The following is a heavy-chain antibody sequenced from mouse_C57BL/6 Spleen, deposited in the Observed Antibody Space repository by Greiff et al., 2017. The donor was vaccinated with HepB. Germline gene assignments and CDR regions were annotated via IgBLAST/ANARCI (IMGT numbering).Heavy chain of an antibody. J-gene: IGHJ2*01. CDR2: IDPETGGT. CDR1: GYTFTDYE. D-gene: IGHD1-1*01. CDR3: TIPPLVCSYDYFDD. Sequence: VQLQQSGAELVRPGASVTLSCKASGYTFTDYEMHWVKQTPVHGLEWIGAIDPETGGTAYNQKFKGKAILTADKSSSTAYMEVRSLTSEDSAVYYCTIPPLVCSYDYFDDWGQGTTLTVSA. V-gene: IGHV1-15*01.